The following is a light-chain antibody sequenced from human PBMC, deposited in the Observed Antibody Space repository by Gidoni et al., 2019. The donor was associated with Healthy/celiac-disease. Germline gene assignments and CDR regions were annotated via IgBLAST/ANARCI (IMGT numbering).Light chain of an antibody. CDR1: QRVSSN. J-gene: IGKJ4*02. CDR3: QQYNNWSPLT. Sequence: EIVMTQSPATLSVSPGERATLSCRASQRVSSNFAWYQQKPGQAPRLLIDGASTRATGLPARFSGSGSGTEVTLTISSLQSEDFAVYYCQQYNNWSPLTFGGGTKVEIK. V-gene: IGKV3-15*01. CDR2: GAS.